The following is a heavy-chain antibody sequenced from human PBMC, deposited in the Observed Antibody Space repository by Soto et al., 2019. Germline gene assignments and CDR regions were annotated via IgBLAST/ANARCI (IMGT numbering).Heavy chain of an antibody. CDR2: IYYSGST. CDR3: AREMTRWLQWVGCDP. CDR1: GGAISSGDYY. V-gene: IGHV4-30-4*01. J-gene: IGHJ5*02. D-gene: IGHD5-12*01. Sequence: QVQLQESCPGLVKPSQTLSLTCTVSGGAISSGDYYWGWIRQPPGKGLECIGYIYYSGSTYYNPSLKSRVTISVDTSKNQFSLKLSSVTAADTAVYYCAREMTRWLQWVGCDPWGQGTLVTVSS.